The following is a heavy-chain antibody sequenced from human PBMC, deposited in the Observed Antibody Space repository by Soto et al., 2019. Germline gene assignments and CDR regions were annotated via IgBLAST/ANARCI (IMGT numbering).Heavy chain of an antibody. CDR1: GGSFSGYY. J-gene: IGHJ6*03. D-gene: IGHD2-2*01. V-gene: IGHV4-34*01. Sequence: PSETLSLTCAFYGGSFSGYYWSLIRQPPGKGLEWIGEINHSGSTNYNPSLKSRVTISVDTSKNQFSLKLSSVTAADTAVYYCARGRGRRRIVVVPGASYHMDVWGKGTTVTVSS. CDR3: ARGRGRRRIVVVPGASYHMDV. CDR2: INHSGST.